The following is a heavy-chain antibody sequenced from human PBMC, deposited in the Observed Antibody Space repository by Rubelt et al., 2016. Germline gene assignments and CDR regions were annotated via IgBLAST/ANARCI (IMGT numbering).Heavy chain of an antibody. Sequence: QVQLGQSEAEVKKPGASVKVSCKASGYTFTYCSLHWLQQAPGQGLERMSWITLYNGNTNYAKKFQGRGPITRGMSLRTGDIELSSLGSEDSAVYYWARSASIAGDWGQGTLVTVSS. J-gene: IGHJ4*02. CDR3: ARSASIAGD. CDR2: ITLYNGNT. V-gene: IGHV1-68*02. D-gene: IGHD6-6*01. CDR1: GYTFTYCS.